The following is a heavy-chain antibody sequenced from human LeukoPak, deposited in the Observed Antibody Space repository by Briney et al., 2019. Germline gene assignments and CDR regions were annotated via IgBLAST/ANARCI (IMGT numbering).Heavy chain of an antibody. CDR2: INSDGSST. V-gene: IGHV3-74*01. Sequence: PGRSLRLSCAASGFTFDDYAMHWVRQAPGKGLVWVSRINSDGSSTTYADSVKGRFTISRDNAKNTLYLQMNSLRAEDTAVYYCARGTSYSNFAYWGQGILVTVSS. CDR1: GFTFDDYA. D-gene: IGHD4-4*01. CDR3: ARGTSYSNFAY. J-gene: IGHJ4*02.